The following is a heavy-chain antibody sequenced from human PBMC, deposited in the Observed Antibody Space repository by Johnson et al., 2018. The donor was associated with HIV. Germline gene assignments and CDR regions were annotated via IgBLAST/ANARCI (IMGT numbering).Heavy chain of an antibody. CDR1: GFTFDDYG. J-gene: IGHJ3*02. V-gene: IGHV3-20*04. Sequence: EQLVESGGGLVQPGRSLRLSCAASGFTFDDYGMSWVRQAPGNGLEWVSGINWNGCSTGYADSVKGRFTISRDNAKNSLYLQMNSLRAEDTSLYYCARFENTLSNAFDIWGQGTMFTVSS. CDR3: ARFENTLSNAFDI. D-gene: IGHD3-10*01. CDR2: INWNGCST.